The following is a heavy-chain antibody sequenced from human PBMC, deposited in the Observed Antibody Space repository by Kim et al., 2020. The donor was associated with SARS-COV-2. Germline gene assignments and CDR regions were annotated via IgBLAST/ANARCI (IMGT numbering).Heavy chain of an antibody. CDR2: T. D-gene: IGHD4-4*01. J-gene: IGHJ4*02. V-gene: IGHV4-34*01. Sequence: TNYNPSLKSRVTISVDTSKNQFSLKLSSVTAADTAVYYCARGVYSKTFDYWGQGTLVTVSS. CDR3: ARGVYSKTFDY.